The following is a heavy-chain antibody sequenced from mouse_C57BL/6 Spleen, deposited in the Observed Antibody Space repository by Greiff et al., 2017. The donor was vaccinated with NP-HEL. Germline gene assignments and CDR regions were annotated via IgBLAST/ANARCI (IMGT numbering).Heavy chain of an antibody. J-gene: IGHJ4*01. CDR1: GFTFSDYG. D-gene: IGHD2-4*01. V-gene: IGHV5-17*01. CDR3: AVDYDDAMDY. CDR2: ISSGSSTI. Sequence: EVKLMESGGGLVKPGGSLKLSCAASGFTFSDYGMHWVRQAPEKGLEWVAYISSGSSTIYYADTVKGRFTISRDNAKNTLFLQMTSLRSEDTAMYYCAVDYDDAMDYWGQGTSVTVSS.